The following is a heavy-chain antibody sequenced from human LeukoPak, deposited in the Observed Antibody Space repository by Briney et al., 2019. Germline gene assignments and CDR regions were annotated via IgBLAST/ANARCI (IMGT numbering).Heavy chain of an antibody. Sequence: SETLSLTCTVSGASISSFYWSWIRQPPGKGLEWIGYIYYSGSINYNPSLKSRVTISVGTSKNQFSLRLRSVTAADTAVYYCARHEGSTFGGVSDYYMTSGAKGPRSPSP. CDR1: GASISSFY. V-gene: IGHV4-59*08. CDR3: ARHEGSTFGGVSDYYMTS. D-gene: IGHD3-16*01. J-gene: IGHJ6*03. CDR2: IYYSGSI.